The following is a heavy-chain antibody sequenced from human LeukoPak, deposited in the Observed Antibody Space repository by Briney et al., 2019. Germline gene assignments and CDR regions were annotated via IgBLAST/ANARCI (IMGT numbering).Heavy chain of an antibody. D-gene: IGHD6-19*01. Sequence: ASVKVSCKASGYTFTSYGISWVRQAPGQGLEWMGWISAYNGNTNYAQKLQGRVTMTTDTSTSTAYMELRSLRSDDTAVYYCARLGSSGWFQTYYYYYMDVWGKGTTVTVSS. V-gene: IGHV1-18*01. CDR3: ARLGSSGWFQTYYYYYMDV. CDR2: ISAYNGNT. CDR1: GYTFTSYG. J-gene: IGHJ6*03.